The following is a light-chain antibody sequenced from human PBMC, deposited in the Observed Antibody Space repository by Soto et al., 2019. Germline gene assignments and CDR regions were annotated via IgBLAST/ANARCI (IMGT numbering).Light chain of an antibody. CDR1: SSDVGSYNL. J-gene: IGLJ1*01. CDR3: CSYAGSGTSYV. CDR2: EGS. Sequence: QSALTQPASVSGSPGQSTTISCTGTSSDVGSYNLVSWYQQHPGKAPKLMIYEGSKRPSGVSNRFSGSKSGNTASLTISGLQAEDEADYYCCSYAGSGTSYVFGTGTKVTVL. V-gene: IGLV2-23*01.